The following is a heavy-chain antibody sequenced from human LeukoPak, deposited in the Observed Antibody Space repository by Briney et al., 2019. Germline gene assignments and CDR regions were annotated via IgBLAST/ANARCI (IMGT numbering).Heavy chain of an antibody. CDR3: ATTAHPLSSGWYLGLFDY. D-gene: IGHD6-19*01. CDR2: ISYDGSNK. CDR1: GFTFSSYG. J-gene: IGHJ4*02. Sequence: GGSLRLSCAASGFTFSSYGMHWVRQAPGKGLEWVAVISYDGSNKYYADSVKGRFTISRDNSKNTLYLQMNSLRAEDTAVYYCATTAHPLSSGWYLGLFDYWGQGTLVTVSS. V-gene: IGHV3-30*03.